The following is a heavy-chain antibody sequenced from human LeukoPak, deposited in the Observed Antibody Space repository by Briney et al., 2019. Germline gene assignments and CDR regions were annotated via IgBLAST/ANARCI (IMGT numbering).Heavy chain of an antibody. J-gene: IGHJ5*02. D-gene: IGHD2-2*01. CDR3: ARPVVPAASYWFDP. CDR2: INHSGST. CDR1: GGSFSGYY. Sequence: SETLSLTCAVYGGSFSGYYWSWIRQPPGKGLEWIGEINHSGSTNYNPSLKSRVTISVDTSKNQLSLKLSSVTAADTAVYYCARPVVPAASYWFDPWGQGTLVTVSS. V-gene: IGHV4-34*01.